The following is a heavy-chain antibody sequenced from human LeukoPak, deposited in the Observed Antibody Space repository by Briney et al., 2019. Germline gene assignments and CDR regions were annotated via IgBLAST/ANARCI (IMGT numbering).Heavy chain of an antibody. CDR3: ARDWADSSSWYGGLYYYYYMDV. CDR1: GFTFSDYY. V-gene: IGHV3-11*01. D-gene: IGHD6-13*01. Sequence: PGGSLRLSCAASGFTFSDYYMSWIRQAPGKGLEWVSYISSSGSTIYYADSVKGRFTISRDNAKNSLYLQMNSLRAEDTALYYCARDWADSSSWYGGLYYYYYMDVWGKGTTVTVSS. J-gene: IGHJ6*03. CDR2: ISSSGSTI.